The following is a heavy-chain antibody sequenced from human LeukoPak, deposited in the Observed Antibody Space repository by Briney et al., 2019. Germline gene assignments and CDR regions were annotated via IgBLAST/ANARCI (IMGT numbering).Heavy chain of an antibody. CDR1: GYTFTSYG. CDR3: AREYDFWSGFGFDP. CDR2: ISAYNGNT. J-gene: IGHJ5*02. V-gene: IGHV1-18*01. Sequence: VASVKVSCKASGYTFTSYGISWVRQAPGQWLEWMGWISAYNGNTNYAQKLQGRVTMTTDTSTSTAYMELRSLRSDDTAVYYCAREYDFWSGFGFDPWGQGTLVTVSS. D-gene: IGHD3-3*01.